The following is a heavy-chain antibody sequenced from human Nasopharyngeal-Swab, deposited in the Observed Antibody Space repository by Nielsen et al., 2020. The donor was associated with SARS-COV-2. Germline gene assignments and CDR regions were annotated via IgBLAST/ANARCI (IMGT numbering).Heavy chain of an antibody. CDR1: GFTFNKYN. J-gene: IGHJ6*02. CDR2: ISSSSSYI. CDR3: ARDGLDYDFWSAYFMDV. Sequence: GGSLRLSCAASGFTFNKYNFNWVRQAPGKGLEWVSSISSSSSYIYYADSVKGRFTISRDNAKNSFSLQMNSLRAEDTAVYYCARDGLDYDFWSAYFMDVWGQGTTVTASS. D-gene: IGHD3-3*01. V-gene: IGHV3-21*01.